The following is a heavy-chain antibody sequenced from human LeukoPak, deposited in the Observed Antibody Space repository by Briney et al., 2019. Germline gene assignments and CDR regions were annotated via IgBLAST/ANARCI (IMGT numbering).Heavy chain of an antibody. J-gene: IGHJ4*02. CDR3: AKDRVFYGDYFDY. D-gene: IGHD4-17*01. CDR2: ISGSGGST. Sequence: GGSLRLSCAASGFTFSSYAMSWVRQAPRKGLEWVSAISGSGGSTYYADSVKGRFTISRDNSKNTLYLQMNSLRAEDTAVYYCAKDRVFYGDYFDYWGQGTLVTVSS. CDR1: GFTFSSYA. V-gene: IGHV3-23*01.